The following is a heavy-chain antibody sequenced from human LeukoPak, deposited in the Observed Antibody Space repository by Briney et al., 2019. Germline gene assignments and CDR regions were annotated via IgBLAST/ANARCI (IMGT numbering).Heavy chain of an antibody. D-gene: IGHD6-19*01. V-gene: IGHV3-30*02. CDR3: AKDSRIISSGWYYFDY. CDR2: IRYDGSNK. J-gene: IGHJ4*02. CDR1: GFTFSNYA. Sequence: GGSLRLSCAASGFTFSNYAMHWVRQAPGKGLEWVAFIRYDGSNKYYADSVKGRFTISRDNSKNTLYLQMNSLRAEDTAVYYCAKDSRIISSGWYYFDYWGQGTLVTVSS.